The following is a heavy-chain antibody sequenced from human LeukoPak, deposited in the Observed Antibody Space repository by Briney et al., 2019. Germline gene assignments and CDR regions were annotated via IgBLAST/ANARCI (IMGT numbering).Heavy chain of an antibody. J-gene: IGHJ5*02. D-gene: IGHD5-24*01. Sequence: ASVKVSCKASGYTFSGYYVHWVRQAPGQGLGWMGWINTNTGNPTYAQGFTGRFVFSLDTSVSTAYLQISSLKAEDTAVYYCASRRDGYNAWFDPWGQGTLVTVSS. V-gene: IGHV7-4-1*02. CDR1: GYTFSGYY. CDR2: INTNTGNP. CDR3: ASRRDGYNAWFDP.